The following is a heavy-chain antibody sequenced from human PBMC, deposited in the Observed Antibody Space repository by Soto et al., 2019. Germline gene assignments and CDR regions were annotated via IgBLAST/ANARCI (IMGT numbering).Heavy chain of an antibody. CDR1: GYTFTTYF. J-gene: IGHJ4*02. V-gene: IGHV1-46*01. Sequence: ASVKVSCKASGYTFTTYFMHWVRQVPGQGLEWMGIINPSLASTTYAQKFQGRVTMTRNTSISTAYMELSSLRSEDTAVYYCAREHSSSWRFDYWGQGTLVTVSS. CDR3: AREHSSSWRFDY. CDR2: INPSLAST. D-gene: IGHD6-13*01.